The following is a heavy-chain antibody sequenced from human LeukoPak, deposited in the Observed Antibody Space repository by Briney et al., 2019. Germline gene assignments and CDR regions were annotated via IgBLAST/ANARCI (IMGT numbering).Heavy chain of an antibody. D-gene: IGHD3-22*01. CDR3: AKGHADSSGYYYFDS. V-gene: IGHV3-7*01. CDR2: IKQDGSEK. CDR1: GFTFSSRDW. Sequence: GGSLRLSCVASGFTFSSRDWMTWVRQAPGKGLEWVANIKQDGSEKNYVDSVKGRFTISRDNAKNSVDLQMNSLRVEDTAVYYCAKGHADSSGYYYFDSWGQGTLVTVPS. J-gene: IGHJ4*02.